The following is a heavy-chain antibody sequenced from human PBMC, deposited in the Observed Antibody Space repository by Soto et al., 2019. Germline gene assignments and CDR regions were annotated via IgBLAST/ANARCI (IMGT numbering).Heavy chain of an antibody. V-gene: IGHV1-3*01. J-gene: IGHJ3*02. D-gene: IGHD1-1*01. Sequence: QVQLVQSGAEVKKPGASVKVSCKASGYTFTSYAMHWVRQAPGQRLEWMGWINAGNGNTKYSQKVQGRVTITRDTSARTASMGLSSLRSDDTAVYYCARGRGNNWNAGGDAFDIWGQGTMVTVSS. CDR2: INAGNGNT. CDR3: ARGRGNNWNAGGDAFDI. CDR1: GYTFTSYA.